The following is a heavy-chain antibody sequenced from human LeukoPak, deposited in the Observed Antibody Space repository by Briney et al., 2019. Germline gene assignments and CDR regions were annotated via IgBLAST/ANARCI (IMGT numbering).Heavy chain of an antibody. CDR1: GFTFSNYW. CDR2: INSDGSSR. Sequence: GGSLRLSCAASGFTFSNYWMHWVRQAPGKGLVWVSRINSDGSSRNYADSVKGRFTISRDNAKNTLFLQMNSLRAEDTAVYYCASASSHRIAAGDDYWGQGILVAVSS. J-gene: IGHJ4*02. CDR3: ASASSHRIAAGDDY. V-gene: IGHV3-74*01. D-gene: IGHD6-13*01.